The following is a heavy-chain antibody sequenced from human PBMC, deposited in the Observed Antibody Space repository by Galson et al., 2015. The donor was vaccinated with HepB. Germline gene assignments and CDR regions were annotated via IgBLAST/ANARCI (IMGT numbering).Heavy chain of an antibody. J-gene: IGHJ5*02. D-gene: IGHD7-27*01. CDR3: ARDLLGHQTDP. CDR2: ISSSSSYI. Sequence: SLRLSCAASGFTFSSYSMNWVRQAPGKGLEWVSSISSSSSYIYYADSVKGRFTISRDNAKNSPYLQMNSLRAEDTAVYYCARDLLGHQTDPWGQGALVTVSS. V-gene: IGHV3-21*01. CDR1: GFTFSSYS.